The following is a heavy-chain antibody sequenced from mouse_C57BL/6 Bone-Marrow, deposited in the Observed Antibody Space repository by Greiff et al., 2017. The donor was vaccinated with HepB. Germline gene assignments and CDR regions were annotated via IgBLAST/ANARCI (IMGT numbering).Heavy chain of an antibody. J-gene: IGHJ3*01. V-gene: IGHV1-74*01. D-gene: IGHD2-3*01. Sequence: VQLQQPGAELVKPGASVKVSCKASGYTFTSYWMHWVKQWPGQGLEWIGRIHPSDSDTNYNQKFKGKSTLTVDQSSSTAYMQLNSLTSEDSAVYYCAVCGGYYKDWFAGWGHAALVTESA. CDR1: GYTFTSYW. CDR2: IHPSDSDT. CDR3: AVCGGYYKDWFAG.